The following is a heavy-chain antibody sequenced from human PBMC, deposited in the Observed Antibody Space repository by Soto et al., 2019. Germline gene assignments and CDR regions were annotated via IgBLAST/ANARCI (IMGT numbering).Heavy chain of an antibody. J-gene: IGHJ4*02. CDR3: AKARDQQWVRLPFDY. V-gene: IGHV3-23*01. CDR2: FTATSENT. CDR1: GFFFSSYT. D-gene: IGHD6-19*01. Sequence: EVQLLESGGGLVQPGGSLRLSCVGSGFFFSSYTMTWVRQAPGKGLEWVSSFTATSENTYYADSVRGRFTISRDNSKNTLFSQMNSLTAEDTAMYYCAKARDQQWVRLPFDYWGQGILVIVSS.